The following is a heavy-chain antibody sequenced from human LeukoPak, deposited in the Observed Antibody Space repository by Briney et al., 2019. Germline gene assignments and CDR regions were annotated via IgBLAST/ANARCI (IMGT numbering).Heavy chain of an antibody. CDR3: AKATNTATGTPTLAIDY. V-gene: IGHV3-11*05. Sequence: GGSLRLSCAASGFIFSDYYMSWIRQAPGKGLEWVSYISSTSSYTAYADSVKGRFTISRDNAKNSLYLQMNSLRAEDTAVYLCAKATNTATGTPTLAIDYWGQGTLVTVSS. CDR2: ISSTSSYT. D-gene: IGHD6-13*01. J-gene: IGHJ4*02. CDR1: GFIFSDYY.